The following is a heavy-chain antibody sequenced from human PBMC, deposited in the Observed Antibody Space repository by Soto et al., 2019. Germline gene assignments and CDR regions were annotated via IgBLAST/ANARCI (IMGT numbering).Heavy chain of an antibody. CDR1: GCSFRYYG. CDR3: AKEYNSGWVDY. Sequence: PVESLRLSCAASGCSFRYYGMAWVRQAPGKGLEWVAVISSDGGSEYYADSVKGRFTISRDNSKNTVLLQMNSLRLDDTAVYYCAKEYNSGWVDYWGQGT. V-gene: IGHV3-30*18. CDR2: ISSDGGSE. J-gene: IGHJ4*02. D-gene: IGHD6-19*01.